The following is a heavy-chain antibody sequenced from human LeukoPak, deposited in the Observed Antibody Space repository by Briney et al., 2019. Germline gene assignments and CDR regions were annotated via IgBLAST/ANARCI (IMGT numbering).Heavy chain of an antibody. D-gene: IGHD3-3*01. V-gene: IGHV1-8*01. J-gene: IGHJ5*02. CDR1: GYTFTSYD. CDR2: MNPNSGNT. Sequence: ASVKVSCKAPGYTFTSYDINWVRQATGQGLEWMGWMNPNSGNTGYAQKFQGRVTMTRNTSISTAYMELSSLRSEDTAVYYCARAGVLRFLEWLPRNWFDPWGQGTLVTVSS. CDR3: ARAGVLRFLEWLPRNWFDP.